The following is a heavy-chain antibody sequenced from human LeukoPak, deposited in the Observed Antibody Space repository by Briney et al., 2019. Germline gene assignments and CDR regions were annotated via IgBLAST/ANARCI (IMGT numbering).Heavy chain of an antibody. D-gene: IGHD2-15*01. CDR1: GYTFTSYG. Sequence: ASLKLSCAASGYTFTSYGISWVRQAPGQGLEWMGWISAYNGNTNYAQKLQGRVTMTTDTSTSTAYMELRSLRSDDTAVYYCTRGERVVVAAYYYYDMDVWGQGTTVTVSS. J-gene: IGHJ6*02. CDR2: ISAYNGNT. V-gene: IGHV1-18*01. CDR3: TRGERVVVAAYYYYDMDV.